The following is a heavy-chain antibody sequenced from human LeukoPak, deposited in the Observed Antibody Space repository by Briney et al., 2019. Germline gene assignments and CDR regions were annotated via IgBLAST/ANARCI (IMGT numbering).Heavy chain of an antibody. J-gene: IGHJ4*02. CDR2: ISGRGANT. D-gene: IGHD2-2*01. CDR3: AKAVLIVPTATPFDY. Sequence: GGSLRLSCAASGFSFSNYAMSWVRQAPGKGLEWVSAISGRGANTYYADSVKGRFTISRDNSKNTLYMQMNSLRAEDTAVYYCAKAVLIVPTATPFDYWGQGTLVTVSS. V-gene: IGHV3-23*01. CDR1: GFSFSNYA.